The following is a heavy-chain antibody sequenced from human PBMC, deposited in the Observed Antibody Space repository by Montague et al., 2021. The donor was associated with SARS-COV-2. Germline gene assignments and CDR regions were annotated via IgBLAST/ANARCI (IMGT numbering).Heavy chain of an antibody. Sequence: SETLSLTCTVSGGSISSGDYYWTWIRQHPGKGLEWIGYISDSGSTYYNPSLKSRISMSADPSKNQFSLKVNSVTAADTAVYYCAREQADERGDFDYWGPGTLVTVSS. CDR2: ISDSGST. CDR3: AREQADERGDFDY. D-gene: IGHD3-16*01. CDR1: GGSISSGDYY. V-gene: IGHV4-31*03. J-gene: IGHJ4*02.